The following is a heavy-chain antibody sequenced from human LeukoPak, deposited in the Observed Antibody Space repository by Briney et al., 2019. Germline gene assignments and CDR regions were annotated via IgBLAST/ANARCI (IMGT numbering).Heavy chain of an antibody. CDR1: GFTVTSNY. Sequence: PGGSLRVSCAASGFTVTSNYMSWVRQARGKGLEWVSGISWNSGSIGYADSVKGRFTISRDNAKNSLYLQMNSLRAEDTALYYCANLAIDYGDSSGYWGQGTLVTVSS. CDR2: ISWNSGSI. J-gene: IGHJ4*02. D-gene: IGHD4-17*01. V-gene: IGHV3-9*01. CDR3: ANLAIDYGDSSGY.